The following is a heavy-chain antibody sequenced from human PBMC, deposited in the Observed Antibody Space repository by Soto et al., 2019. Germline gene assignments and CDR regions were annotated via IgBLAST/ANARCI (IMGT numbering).Heavy chain of an antibody. D-gene: IGHD2-2*01. CDR2: IWYDGSNK. CDR1: GFTFSSYG. J-gene: IGHJ6*02. CDR3: AREAVDIVVVPAAIHYYYGMDV. V-gene: IGHV3-33*01. Sequence: VGSLRLSCAASGFTFSSYGMHWVRQAPGKGLEWVAVIWYDGSNKYYADSVKGRFTISRDNSKNTLYLQMNSLRAEDTAVYYCAREAVDIVVVPAAIHYYYGMDVWGQGTTVTVSS.